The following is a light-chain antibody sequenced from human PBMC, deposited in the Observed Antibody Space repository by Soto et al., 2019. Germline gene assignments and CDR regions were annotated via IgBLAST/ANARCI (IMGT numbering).Light chain of an antibody. CDR3: QAYDYSLTASV. Sequence: QSALTQPASVSGSPGQSITISCTGTSSDVGSYNLVSWYQQHPGKAPKLMIYEGSKRPSGVPERFSGSKSGTSASLAITGLQAEDEADYYCQAYDYSLTASVFGGGTQLTVL. CDR2: EGS. V-gene: IGLV2-14*02. CDR1: SSDVGSYNL. J-gene: IGLJ3*02.